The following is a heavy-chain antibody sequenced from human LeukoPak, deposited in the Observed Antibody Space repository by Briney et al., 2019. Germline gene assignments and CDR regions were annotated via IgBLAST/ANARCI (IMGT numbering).Heavy chain of an antibody. CDR3: AKVSVGANDAFDI. J-gene: IGHJ3*02. D-gene: IGHD1-26*01. CDR1: GFTFSSYG. CDR2: IWYDGSNK. Sequence: GGSLRLSCAASGFTFSSYGMHWVRQAPGKGLEWVAVIWYDGSNKYYADSVKGRFTISRDNSKNTLYLQMNSLRAEDTAVYYCAKVSVGANDAFDIWGQGTMVTVSS. V-gene: IGHV3-33*06.